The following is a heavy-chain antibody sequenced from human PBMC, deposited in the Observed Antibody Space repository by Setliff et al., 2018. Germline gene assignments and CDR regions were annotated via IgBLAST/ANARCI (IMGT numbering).Heavy chain of an antibody. J-gene: IGHJ4*02. CDR2: IYYSGNT. CDR1: VYSISRDCH. Sequence: PSETLSLTCAVSVYSISRDCHWGWIRQPPGKGLEWIGSIYYSGNTYYNASPKGRVTISGDTSKNQFSLKLTAVTAADTAIYYCARHRAVAGAYYFDFWGQGTLVTVSS. D-gene: IGHD6-19*01. CDR3: ARHRAVAGAYYFDF. V-gene: IGHV4-38-2*01.